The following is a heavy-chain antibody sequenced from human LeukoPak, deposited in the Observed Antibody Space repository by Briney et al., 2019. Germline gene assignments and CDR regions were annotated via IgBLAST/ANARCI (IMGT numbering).Heavy chain of an antibody. D-gene: IGHD3-16*02. CDR2: IRYDGSNK. CDR3: AKDWARSGSYRFTPDY. J-gene: IGHJ4*02. CDR1: GFTFSSYG. Sequence: GGSLRLSCAASGFTFSSYGMHWVRQAPGKGLEWVAFIRYDGSNKYYADSVKGRFTISRDNSKNTLYLQMNSLRAEDTAVYYCAKDWARSGSYRFTPDYWGQGTLVTVSS. V-gene: IGHV3-30*02.